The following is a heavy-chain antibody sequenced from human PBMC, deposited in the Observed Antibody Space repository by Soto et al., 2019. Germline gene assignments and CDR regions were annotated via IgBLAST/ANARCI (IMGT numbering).Heavy chain of an antibody. CDR2: INHSGST. D-gene: IGHD3-22*01. CDR1: GGSFSGYS. Sequence: SETLSLTCAVYGGSFSGYSWTWIRQPPGTGLEWIGEINHSGSTNYNPSLKSRVTISVDTSKNQFSLKLSSVTAADTAVYYCARKAGTYYYDSSGYYFDYWGQGTLVTVSS. V-gene: IGHV4-34*01. CDR3: ARKAGTYYYDSSGYYFDY. J-gene: IGHJ4*02.